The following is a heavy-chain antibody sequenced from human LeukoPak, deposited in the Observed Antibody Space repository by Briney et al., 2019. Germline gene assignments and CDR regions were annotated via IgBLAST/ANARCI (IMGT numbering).Heavy chain of an antibody. CDR3: ATAVRGYYYYYMDV. V-gene: IGHV1-24*01. Sequence: ASVKASCKVSGYTLTELSMHWVRQAPGKGLEWMGGFDPEDGETIYAQKFQGRVTMTEDTSTDTAYMELSSLRSEDTAVYYCATAVRGYYYYYMDVWGKGTTVTVSS. D-gene: IGHD4-23*01. CDR2: FDPEDGET. CDR1: GYTLTELS. J-gene: IGHJ6*03.